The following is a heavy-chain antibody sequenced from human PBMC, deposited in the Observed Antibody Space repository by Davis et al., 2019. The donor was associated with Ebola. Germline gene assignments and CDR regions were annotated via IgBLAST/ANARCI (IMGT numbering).Heavy chain of an antibody. CDR3: TTLAGSAWTTQRGDY. V-gene: IGHV3-15*01. D-gene: IGHD6-19*01. J-gene: IGHJ4*02. CDR1: GFTLSNAW. Sequence: GGSLRLSCAASGFTLSNAWMSWVRQAPGKGLEWVGRIKSETEGGTIDYAAPVKGRFTISRDDSKNTLYLQMNSLKTDDTAVFYCTTLAGSAWTTQRGDYWGQGTLVTVSS. CDR2: IKSETEGGTI.